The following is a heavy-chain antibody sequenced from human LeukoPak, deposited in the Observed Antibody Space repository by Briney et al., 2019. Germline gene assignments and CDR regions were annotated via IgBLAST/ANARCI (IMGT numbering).Heavy chain of an antibody. Sequence: GGSLRLSCAASGFTFSSYGMHWVRQAPGKGLEWVAVISYDGSNKYYADSVKGRFTISRDNSENTLYLQMNSLRAEDTAVYYCAKAYSSSWYELYAFDIWGQGTMVTVSS. J-gene: IGHJ3*02. D-gene: IGHD6-13*01. CDR3: AKAYSSSWYELYAFDI. V-gene: IGHV3-30*18. CDR1: GFTFSSYG. CDR2: ISYDGSNK.